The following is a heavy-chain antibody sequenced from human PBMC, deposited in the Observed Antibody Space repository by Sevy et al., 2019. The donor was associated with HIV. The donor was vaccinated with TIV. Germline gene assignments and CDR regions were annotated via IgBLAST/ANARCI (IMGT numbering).Heavy chain of an antibody. Sequence: GGSLRLSCATSGFTFGDYAVSWLRQAPGKGLQWVGFIRSKIYGGTPEYAASVKGRFTISRDDSKSIAYLQMNSLKTGDTCVYYCARLQGTISPTNYFGMDVWRQGTTVTVSS. CDR2: IRSKIYGGTP. CDR3: ARLQGTISPTNYFGMDV. J-gene: IGHJ6*02. V-gene: IGHV3-49*03. D-gene: IGHD1-1*01. CDR1: GFTFGDYA.